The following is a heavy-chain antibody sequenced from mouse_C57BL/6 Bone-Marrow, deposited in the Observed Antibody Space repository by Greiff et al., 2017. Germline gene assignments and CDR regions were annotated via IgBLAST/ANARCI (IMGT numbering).Heavy chain of an antibody. CDR1: GYTFTSYW. J-gene: IGHJ2*01. V-gene: IGHV1-55*01. D-gene: IGHD2-1*01. CDR2: IYPGSGST. CDR3: ARWPMVTTWFDY. Sequence: VQLQQSGAELVKPGASVKMSCKASGYTFTSYWITWVKQRPGQGLEWIGDIYPGSGSTNYNEKFKSKATLTVDTSSSTAYMQLSSLTSEDSAVYYCARWPMVTTWFDYWGQGTTLTVSS.